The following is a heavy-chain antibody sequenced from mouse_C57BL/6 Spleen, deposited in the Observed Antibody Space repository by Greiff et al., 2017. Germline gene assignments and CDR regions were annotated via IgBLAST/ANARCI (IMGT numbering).Heavy chain of an antibody. Sequence: EVKLVESGGGLVKPGGSLKLSCAASGFTFSDYGMHWVRQAPEKGLEWVAYISSGSSTIYYADTVKGRFTISRDNAKNTLFLQMTSLRSEDTAMYYCARRLGYYAMDYWGQGTSATVSS. CDR1: GFTFSDYG. J-gene: IGHJ4*01. CDR3: ARRLGYYAMDY. D-gene: IGHD4-1*01. V-gene: IGHV5-17*01. CDR2: ISSGSSTI.